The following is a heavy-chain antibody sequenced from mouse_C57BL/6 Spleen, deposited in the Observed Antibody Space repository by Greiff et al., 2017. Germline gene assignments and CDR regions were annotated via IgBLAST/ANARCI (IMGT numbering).Heavy chain of an antibody. CDR2: ISSGSSTI. D-gene: IGHD2-1*01. CDR1: GFTFSDYG. V-gene: IGHV5-17*01. J-gene: IGHJ4*01. CDR3: ARNYYGNYDAMDY. Sequence: EVKVVESGGGLVKPGGSLKLSCAASGFTFSDYGMHWVRQAPEKGLEWVAYISSGSSTIYYADTVKGRFTISRDNAKNTLFLQMTSLRSEDTAMYYCARNYYGNYDAMDYWGQGTSVTVSS.